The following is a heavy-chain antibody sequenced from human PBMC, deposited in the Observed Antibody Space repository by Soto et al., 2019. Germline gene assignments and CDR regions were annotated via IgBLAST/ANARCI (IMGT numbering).Heavy chain of an antibody. CDR1: GFNFTSYW. Sequence: QPGGSLRLSCAASGFNFTSYWMHWVRQAPGKGLVWVSRIHTDGSSTSYADSVKGRFTISRDNAKNTLYLQMNSLRAEDTAVYYCARFNIVVEPTAKTTVTSYAMDVWGQGATVTVSS. CDR2: IHTDGSST. CDR3: ARFNIVVEPTAKTTVTSYAMDV. V-gene: IGHV3-74*01. J-gene: IGHJ6*02. D-gene: IGHD2-2*01.